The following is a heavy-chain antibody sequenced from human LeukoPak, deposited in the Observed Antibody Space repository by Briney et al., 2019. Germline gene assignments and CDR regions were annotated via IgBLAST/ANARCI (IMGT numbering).Heavy chain of an antibody. CDR1: GGSISSYY. D-gene: IGHD5-24*01. Sequence: SETLSLTCTVSGGSISSYYWSWIQQPPGKGLEWIGYIYYSGSTNYNPSLKSRVTISVDTSKNQFSLKLSSVTAADTAVYYCARRDGYSPYWYFDLWGRGTLVTVSS. J-gene: IGHJ2*01. V-gene: IGHV4-59*08. CDR2: IYYSGST. CDR3: ARRDGYSPYWYFDL.